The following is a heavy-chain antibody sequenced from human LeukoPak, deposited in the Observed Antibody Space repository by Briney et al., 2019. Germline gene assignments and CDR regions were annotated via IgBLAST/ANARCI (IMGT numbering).Heavy chain of an antibody. Sequence: SETLPLTCAVYGGSFSGYYWSWIRQPPGKGLEWIGEINHSGSTNYNPSLKSRVTISVDTSKNQFSLKLSSVTAADTAVYYCARYPAGYSSGWYPLDYGGQGTLVTVSS. J-gene: IGHJ4*02. D-gene: IGHD6-19*01. CDR3: ARYPAGYSSGWYPLDY. CDR1: GGSFSGYY. CDR2: INHSGST. V-gene: IGHV4-34*01.